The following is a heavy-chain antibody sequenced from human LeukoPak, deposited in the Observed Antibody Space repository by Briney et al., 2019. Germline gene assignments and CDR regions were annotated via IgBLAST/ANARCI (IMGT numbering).Heavy chain of an antibody. Sequence: SETLSLTCAVYGGSFSGYYWSWIRQPPGKGLEWIGEINHSGSTNYNPSLKSRVTISVDTSKNQFSLKLSSVTAADTAVYYCARGAPNTIYYYYGMDVWGQGTTVTVSS. CDR1: GGSFSGYY. J-gene: IGHJ6*02. V-gene: IGHV4-34*01. CDR2: INHSGST. D-gene: IGHD5-24*01. CDR3: ARGAPNTIYYYYGMDV.